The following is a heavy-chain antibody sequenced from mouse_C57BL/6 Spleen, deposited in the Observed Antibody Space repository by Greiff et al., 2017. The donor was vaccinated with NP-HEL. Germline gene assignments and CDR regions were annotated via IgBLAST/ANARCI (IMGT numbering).Heavy chain of an antibody. CDR1: GYTFTSYW. D-gene: IGHD1-1*01. CDR2: IDPSDSYT. V-gene: IGHV1-59*01. J-gene: IGHJ3*01. CDR3: ARGYYYGSSYLFAY. Sequence: QVQLQQPGAELVRPGTSVKLSCKASGYTFTSYWMHWVKQRPGQGLEWIGVIDPSDSYTNYNQKFKGKATLTVDTSSSTAYMQLSSLTSEDSAVYYCARGYYYGSSYLFAYWGQGTLVTVSA.